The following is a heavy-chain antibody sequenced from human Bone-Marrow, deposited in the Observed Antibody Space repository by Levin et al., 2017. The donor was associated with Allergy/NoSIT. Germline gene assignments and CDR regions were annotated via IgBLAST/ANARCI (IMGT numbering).Heavy chain of an antibody. D-gene: IGHD3-22*01. CDR2: IKEDGIEK. CDR1: GFTFSTSW. CDR3: VRGVAWYYYANSADFDFYYFDY. Sequence: GESLRLSCAASGFTFSTSWMSWVRQVPGKGLEWVATIKEDGIEKNYADSVKGRFSISRDNAKSSLHLEINNLRAADTAVYYCVRGVAWYYYANSADFDFYYFDYWGQGTLVTVSS. V-gene: IGHV3-7*03. J-gene: IGHJ4*02.